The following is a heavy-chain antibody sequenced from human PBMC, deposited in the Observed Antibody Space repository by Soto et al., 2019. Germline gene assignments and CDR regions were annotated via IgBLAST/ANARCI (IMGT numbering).Heavy chain of an antibody. D-gene: IGHD3-22*01. J-gene: IGHJ5*02. Sequence: ASVKVSCKASGYTFTGYYMHWVRQAPGQGLEWMGWINPNSGGTNYAQKFQGRVTMTRDTSISTAYMELSRLRSDDTAVYYCARDMYDSSGSNWFDPWGQGTLVTVSS. CDR3: ARDMYDSSGSNWFDP. CDR1: GYTFTGYY. CDR2: INPNSGGT. V-gene: IGHV1-2*02.